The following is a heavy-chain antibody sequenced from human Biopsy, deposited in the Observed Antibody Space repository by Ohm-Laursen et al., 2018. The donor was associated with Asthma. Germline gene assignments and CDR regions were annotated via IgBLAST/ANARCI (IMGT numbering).Heavy chain of an antibody. V-gene: IGHV1-46*01. CDR2: INPSGGST. CDR1: GNTFTSYY. D-gene: IGHD1-7*01. J-gene: IGHJ4*02. Sequence: GASVKVSSKASGNTFTSYYMHWVHKAPEQGLEWMGIINPSGGSTSYAQKFQGRVTMTRDTSTSTVYMELSSLRSEDTAVYYCARRGITGTTLDYWGQGTLVTVSS. CDR3: ARRGITGTTLDY.